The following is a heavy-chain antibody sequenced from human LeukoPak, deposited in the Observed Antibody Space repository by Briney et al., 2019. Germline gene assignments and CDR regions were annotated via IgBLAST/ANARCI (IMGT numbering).Heavy chain of an antibody. CDR2: ISSSGSTI. D-gene: IGHD3-10*01. Sequence: PGGSLRLSCAASGFTFRSYEMNWVRQVPGKGLEWVSYISSSGSTIYYADSVRGRFTISRNNAKNSLYLQMNSLRAEDTAVYYCARSRVGAIEDWGQGTLVTVSS. J-gene: IGHJ4*02. CDR1: GFTFRSYE. V-gene: IGHV3-48*03. CDR3: ARSRVGAIED.